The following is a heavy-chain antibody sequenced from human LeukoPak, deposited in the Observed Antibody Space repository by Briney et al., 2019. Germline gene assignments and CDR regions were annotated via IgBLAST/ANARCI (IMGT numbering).Heavy chain of an antibody. V-gene: IGHV1-46*01. J-gene: IGHJ5*02. D-gene: IGHD1-26*01. CDR2: INPSGGST. CDR3: ARGGVGATTYVWFDP. Sequence: GASVKLSCKASGYTFTNYYIHWVRQAPGQGLECMGIINPSGGSTSYAQKFQGRVTMTRDMSTSTVYMELSSLRSEDTAVCYCARGGVGATTYVWFDPWGQGTLVTVSS. CDR1: GYTFTNYY.